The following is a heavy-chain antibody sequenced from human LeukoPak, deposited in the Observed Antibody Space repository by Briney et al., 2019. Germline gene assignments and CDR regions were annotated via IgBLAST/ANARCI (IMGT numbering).Heavy chain of an antibody. V-gene: IGHV4-39*01. Sequence: PSETLSLTCTVSGGSISSSSYYWGWIRQPPGKGLEWVGSIYYSGSTYYNPSLKSRVTISVHTSNNQFSLKLSSATAPDTAVSYCARQDVKNWFDTWGQGTMVTVSS. J-gene: IGHJ5*02. CDR2: IYYSGST. CDR3: ARQDVKNWFDT. CDR1: GGSISSSSYY.